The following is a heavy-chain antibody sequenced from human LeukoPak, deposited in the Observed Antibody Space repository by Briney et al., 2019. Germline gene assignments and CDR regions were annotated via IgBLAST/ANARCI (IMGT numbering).Heavy chain of an antibody. Sequence: GASVKVSCKASGYTFTSYDINWVRQATGQGLEWMGWMNPNSGNTGYAQKFQGRVTMTRNTSISTAYMELSSLRSEDTAVYYCARDVRPSVKTTVVTGNDAFDIWGQGTMVTVSS. V-gene: IGHV1-8*01. CDR3: ARDVRPSVKTTVVTGNDAFDI. CDR1: GYTFTSYD. D-gene: IGHD4-23*01. CDR2: MNPNSGNT. J-gene: IGHJ3*02.